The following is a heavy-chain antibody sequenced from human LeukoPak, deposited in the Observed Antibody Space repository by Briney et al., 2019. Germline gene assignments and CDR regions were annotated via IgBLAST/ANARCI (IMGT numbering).Heavy chain of an antibody. Sequence: GGSLRLSCAASGFTFSSYEMNWVRQAPGKGLEWVSYISSSGSTIYYADSVKGRFTISRDNAKNSLYLQMNNLRAEDTAVYYCARDYMSGSGSYQPFDYWGQGTLVTVSS. CDR2: ISSSGSTI. D-gene: IGHD3-10*01. J-gene: IGHJ4*02. CDR3: ARDYMSGSGSYQPFDY. CDR1: GFTFSSYE. V-gene: IGHV3-48*03.